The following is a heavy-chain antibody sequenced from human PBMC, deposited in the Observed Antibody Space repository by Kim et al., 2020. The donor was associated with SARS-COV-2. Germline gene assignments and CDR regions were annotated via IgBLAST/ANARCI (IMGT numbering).Heavy chain of an antibody. CDR1: GGSFSGYY. D-gene: IGHD3-10*01. CDR3: ARVPRLLCFRERYFDY. J-gene: IGHJ4*02. CDR2: INHSGST. Sequence: SETLSLTCAVYGGSFSGYYWSWIRQPPGKGLEWIGEINHSGSTNYNPSLKSRVTISVDTSKNQFYLKLSSGTAADTAEYYCARVPRLLCFRERYFDYWGQGTLVTVSA. V-gene: IGHV4-34*01.